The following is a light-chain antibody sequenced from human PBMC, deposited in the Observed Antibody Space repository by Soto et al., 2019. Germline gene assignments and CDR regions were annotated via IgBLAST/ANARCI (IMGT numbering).Light chain of an antibody. CDR3: QSYDGSLSGWV. CDR2: GNS. Sequence: QSVLTQPPSVSGAPGQRVTISCTGSSSNIGAGYDVHWYQQLPGTAPKLLISGNSNRPSGVPDRFSGSKSGTSASLAITGLQADDEADYYCQSYDGSLSGWVFGGGTKLTVL. V-gene: IGLV1-40*01. CDR1: SSNIGAGYD. J-gene: IGLJ3*02.